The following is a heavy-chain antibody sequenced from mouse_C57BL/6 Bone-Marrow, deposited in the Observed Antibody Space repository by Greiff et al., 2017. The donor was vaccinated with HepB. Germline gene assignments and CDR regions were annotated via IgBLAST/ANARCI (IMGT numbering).Heavy chain of an antibody. V-gene: IGHV6-6*01. J-gene: IGHJ1*03. CDR3: TRTVVATRYFDV. CDR1: GFTFSDAW. D-gene: IGHD1-1*01. Sequence: EVKVEESGGGLVQPGGSMKLSCAASGFTFSDAWMDWVRQSPEKGLEWVAEIRNKANNHATYYAESVKGRFTISRDDSKSSVYLQMNSLRAEDTGIYYCTRTVVATRYFDVWGTGTTVTVSS. CDR2: IRNKANNHAT.